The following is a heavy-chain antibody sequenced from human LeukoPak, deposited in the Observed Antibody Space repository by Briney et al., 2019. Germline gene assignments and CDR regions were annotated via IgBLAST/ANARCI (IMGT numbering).Heavy chain of an antibody. CDR3: AKRPASGSYVGAFDI. CDR1: GFTFSACG. J-gene: IGHJ3*02. D-gene: IGHD3-10*01. Sequence: PGGSLRLSCAASGFTFSACGMHWVRQAPGKGLEWVALISPDGTDKFYIDSVKGRFTISRDNSKNTLYLQMSSLRAEDTAVYYCAKRPASGSYVGAFDIWGQGTMVTVSS. CDR2: ISPDGTDK. V-gene: IGHV3-30*18.